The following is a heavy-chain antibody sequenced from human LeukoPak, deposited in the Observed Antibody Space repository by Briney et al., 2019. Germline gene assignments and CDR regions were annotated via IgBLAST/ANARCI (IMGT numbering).Heavy chain of an antibody. D-gene: IGHD2-2*01. CDR2: ISGSGGST. CDR1: GFTFSSYA. CDR3: AKGAVPAALYYYYYYMDV. J-gene: IGHJ6*03. Sequence: GGSLRLSCAASGFTFSSYAMSWVRQAPGKGLEWVSAISGSGGSTYYADSVKGRFTISRDNSKNTLYLQMNSLRAEDTAVYYCAKGAVPAALYYYYYYMDVWGKGTTVTVS. V-gene: IGHV3-23*01.